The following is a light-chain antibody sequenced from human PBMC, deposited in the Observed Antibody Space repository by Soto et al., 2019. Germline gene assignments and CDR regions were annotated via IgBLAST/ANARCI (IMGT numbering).Light chain of an antibody. CDR1: QGISNY. Sequence: DIQMTPSPSSLPASVGDRVTITCRASQGISNYLAWYQQKPGKVPQLLIYGASTVQSGVPSRFSGSRSATDFTLTISSLQPEDVATYYYQKYNSSPYTFGQGTKLEIK. CDR3: QKYNSSPYT. V-gene: IGKV1-27*01. J-gene: IGKJ2*01. CDR2: GAS.